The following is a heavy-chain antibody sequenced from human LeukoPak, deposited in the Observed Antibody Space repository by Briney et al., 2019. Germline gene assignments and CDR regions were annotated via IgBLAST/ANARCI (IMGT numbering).Heavy chain of an antibody. V-gene: IGHV3-74*01. Sequence: GGSLRLSCAASGFTISSYWMHWVRQDAGKGLMWVSRINSDGSTTNYADSVKGRFTISRDNAKNTLYLQMNSLRVEDTAVYYCARDWWFDPWGQGTLVTVSS. CDR3: ARDWWFDP. J-gene: IGHJ5*02. CDR1: GFTISSYW. CDR2: INSDGSTT.